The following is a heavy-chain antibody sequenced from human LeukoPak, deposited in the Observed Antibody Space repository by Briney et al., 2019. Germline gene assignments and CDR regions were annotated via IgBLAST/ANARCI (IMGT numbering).Heavy chain of an antibody. D-gene: IGHD3-22*01. V-gene: IGHV3-73*01. CDR3: TKKGDSSDYPLDY. CDR1: GFTFSGSA. CDR2: IRSKTNSYAT. J-gene: IGHJ4*02. Sequence: GGSLRLSCAASGFTFSGSAMHWVRQASGKGLEWVGRIRSKTNSYATPYAASVKGRFTIPRDDSKNTAYLQMNSLKTEDTALYFCTKKGDSSDYPLDYWGQGTLVTVSS.